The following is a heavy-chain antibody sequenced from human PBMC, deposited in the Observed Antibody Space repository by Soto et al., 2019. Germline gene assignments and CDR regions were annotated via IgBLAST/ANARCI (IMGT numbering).Heavy chain of an antibody. D-gene: IGHD1-7*01. Sequence: GGSLRLSCAASGFTFSDYYMSWIRQAPGKGLEWVSYISDSSSNTNYRDSVKGRFTISRDNAKNLLYLQMNSLRAEDTAVYYCAKGEGYKWNYEFDPWGQGTLVTVSS. CDR3: AKGEGYKWNYEFDP. CDR2: ISDSSSNT. CDR1: GFTFSDYY. J-gene: IGHJ5*02. V-gene: IGHV3-11*06.